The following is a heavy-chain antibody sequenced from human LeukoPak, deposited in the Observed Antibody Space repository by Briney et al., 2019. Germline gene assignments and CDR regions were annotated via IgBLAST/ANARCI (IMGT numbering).Heavy chain of an antibody. D-gene: IGHD6-13*01. CDR2: IKPDGTTK. CDR3: ARSIPYGTTWYGRSDY. CDR1: GFTFSSYW. Sequence: GGSLRLSCAASGFTFSSYWMTWVRQAPGKGLEWVANIKPDGTTKFYVDSVKGRFTISRDNALNSLYLQMNSLRAEDTAIYYCARSIPYGTTWYGRSDYWGQGTLVTVSS. V-gene: IGHV3-7*03. J-gene: IGHJ4*02.